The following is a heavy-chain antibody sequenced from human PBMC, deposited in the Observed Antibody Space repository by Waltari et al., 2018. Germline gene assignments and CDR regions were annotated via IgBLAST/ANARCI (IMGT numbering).Heavy chain of an antibody. V-gene: IGHV3-48*04. D-gene: IGHD3-22*01. CDR3: ARDRALVVKGKDY. CDR1: GFTFSSYS. CDR2: ISSSSSTI. Sequence: EVQLVESGGGLVQPGGSLRLSCAASGFTFSSYSMNWVRQAPGKGLEWVSYISSSSSTIYYADSVKGRFTISRDNAKNSLYLQMNSLRAEDTAVYYCARDRALVVKGKDYWGQGTLVTVSS. J-gene: IGHJ4*02.